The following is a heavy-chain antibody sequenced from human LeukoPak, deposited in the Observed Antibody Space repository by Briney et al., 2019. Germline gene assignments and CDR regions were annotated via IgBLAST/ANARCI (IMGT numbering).Heavy chain of an antibody. CDR3: AKGNSWSTPTPSGDY. CDR1: GFTFSSYG. Sequence: GGSLRLSCAASGFTFSSYGMHWVRQAPGKGLEWVAVIWYDGSNKYYADSVKGRFTISRDNSKNTLYLQMNSLRAEDTAVYYCAKGNSWSTPTPSGDYWGQGTLVTVSS. CDR2: IWYDGSNK. J-gene: IGHJ4*02. V-gene: IGHV3-33*06. D-gene: IGHD6-13*01.